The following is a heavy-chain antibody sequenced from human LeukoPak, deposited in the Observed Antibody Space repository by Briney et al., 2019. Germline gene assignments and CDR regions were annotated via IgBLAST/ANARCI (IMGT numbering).Heavy chain of an antibody. Sequence: SVKVSCKASGGTFSSYAISWVRQAPGQGLEWMGGIIPIFGTANYAQKFQGRVTITADESTSTAYMELSSLRSEDTAVYYCAHSTTGTTGNWFDPWGQGTLVTVSS. D-gene: IGHD1-1*01. CDR3: AHSTTGTTGNWFDP. CDR1: GGTFSSYA. J-gene: IGHJ5*02. V-gene: IGHV1-69*13. CDR2: IIPIFGTA.